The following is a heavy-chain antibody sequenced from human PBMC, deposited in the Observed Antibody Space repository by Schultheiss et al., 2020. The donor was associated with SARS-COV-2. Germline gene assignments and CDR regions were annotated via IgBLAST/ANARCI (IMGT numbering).Heavy chain of an antibody. CDR3: ARTHDNSGLGWFDS. CDR2: IYYSGST. J-gene: IGHJ5*01. CDR1: GDSISSSY. D-gene: IGHD3-22*01. V-gene: IGHV4-59*01. Sequence: SETLSLTCTVSGDSISSSYWSWIRQPPGKGLEWVGYIYYSGSTNYNPSLKSRVTISVDTSKNQFSLKLSSVTAADTAVYYCARTHDNSGLGWFDSWGQGTLVTVSS.